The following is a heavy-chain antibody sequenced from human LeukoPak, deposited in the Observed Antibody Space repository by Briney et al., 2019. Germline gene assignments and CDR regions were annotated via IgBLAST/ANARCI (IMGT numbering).Heavy chain of an antibody. J-gene: IGHJ4*02. V-gene: IGHV3-33*06. Sequence: GGSLRLSCAASVYTYSHYGMHWVRQAPGKGREWVAVIWSDATEKYYGDAVKGRFTISRDNSRNTLYLQMNSLRVEDTAVYYCAKDARRGFDYSNSLEYWGQGTLVTVSS. CDR3: AKDARRGFDYSNSLEY. D-gene: IGHD4-11*01. CDR1: VYTYSHYG. CDR2: IWSDATEK.